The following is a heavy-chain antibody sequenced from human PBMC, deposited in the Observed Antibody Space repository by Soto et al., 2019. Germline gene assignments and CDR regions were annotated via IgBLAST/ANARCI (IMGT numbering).Heavy chain of an antibody. V-gene: IGHV1-3*01. CDR2: INAGNGNT. CDR3: ARSTGYSYGDY. CDR1: GYTFTSYA. D-gene: IGHD5-18*01. Sequence: QVQLVQSGAEVKKPGASVKVSCKASGYTFTSYAMHWVRQAPGQRLEWMGWINAGNGNTKYSQKFQGRVTITRDTSASTAYMEMSSLRSEDTAVYYCARSTGYSYGDYWGQGTLVTVSS. J-gene: IGHJ4*02.